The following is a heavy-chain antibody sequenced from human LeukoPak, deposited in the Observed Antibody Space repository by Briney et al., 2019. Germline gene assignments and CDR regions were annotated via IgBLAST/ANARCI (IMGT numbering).Heavy chain of an antibody. D-gene: IGHD3-22*01. J-gene: IGHJ2*01. Sequence: TGGSLRLSFAASGFTVSSNYMSWVRQAPGKGLEWVSVIYSGGSTYYADSVKGRFTISRDNSKNTLYLQMNSLRAEDTAVYYCARLGYYNTYWYFDLWGRGTLVTVSS. CDR3: ARLGYYNTYWYFDL. CDR2: IYSGGST. CDR1: GFTVSSNY. V-gene: IGHV3-53*01.